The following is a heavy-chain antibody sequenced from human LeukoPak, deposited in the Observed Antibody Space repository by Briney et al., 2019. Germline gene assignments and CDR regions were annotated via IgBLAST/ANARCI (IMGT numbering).Heavy chain of an antibody. D-gene: IGHD4-17*01. CDR2: LNGNGGST. CDR3: ATGDYGAFDI. CDR1: GFTFDNYG. V-gene: IGHV3-20*04. J-gene: IGHJ3*02. Sequence: GGSLRLSCAASGFTFDNYGMSWVRQVPGKGLEWVSSLNGNGGSTAYADSVKGRFTISRDNAKNSLYLQMNSLRAEDTAVYYCATGDYGAFDIWGQGTMVTVSS.